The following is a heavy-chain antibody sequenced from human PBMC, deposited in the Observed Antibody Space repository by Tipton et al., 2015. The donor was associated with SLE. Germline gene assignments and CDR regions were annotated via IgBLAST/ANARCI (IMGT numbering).Heavy chain of an antibody. CDR2: INPSGGST. V-gene: IGHV1-46*01. CDR1: GYTFTSYY. D-gene: IGHD6-13*01. CDR3: ARGESSSWSYYYYYGMDV. Sequence: QLVQSGAEVKKPGASVKVSCKASGYTFTSYYMHWVRQAPGQGLEWMGVINPSGGSTYYAQQFQGRVTITTDESTSTAYMELSSLRSEDTAVYYCARGESSSWSYYYYYGMDVWGQGTTVTVSS. J-gene: IGHJ6*02.